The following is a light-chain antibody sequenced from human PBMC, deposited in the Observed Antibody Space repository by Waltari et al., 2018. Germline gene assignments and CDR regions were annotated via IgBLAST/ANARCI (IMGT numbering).Light chain of an antibody. V-gene: IGLV3-21*02. CDR3: QVWDGSSDHYV. CDR1: NIESKH. J-gene: IGLJ1*01. Sequence: SYVLTQPPSVSVAPGQTARITCGGNNIESKHVHWYQQKPGQAPVLVIYDASDRPSGIPERFAGSNSGNVATLAIFGLEAGDEADYYCQVWDGSSDHYVFGSGTKVTVL. CDR2: DAS.